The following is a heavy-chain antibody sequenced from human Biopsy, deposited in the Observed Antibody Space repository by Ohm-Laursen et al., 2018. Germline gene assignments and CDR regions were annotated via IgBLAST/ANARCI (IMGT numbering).Heavy chain of an antibody. V-gene: IGHV3-33*01. CDR2: IWYDGSNK. CDR3: ARDRYYGSANYFGYYNMDV. J-gene: IGHJ6*02. CDR1: GFTFSNYG. Sequence: SLRLSCAASGFTFSNYGMHWIRQAPGKGLEWLAVIWYDGSNKYYADSVKGRFTISRDNSKNTLFLQMNNLRAEDTAVYYCARDRYYGSANYFGYYNMDVWGQGTTVTVSS. D-gene: IGHD3-10*01.